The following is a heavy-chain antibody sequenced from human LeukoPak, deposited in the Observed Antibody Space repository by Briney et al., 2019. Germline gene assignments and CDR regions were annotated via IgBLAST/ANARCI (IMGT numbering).Heavy chain of an antibody. V-gene: IGHV4-30-4*01. CDR2: IYYSGST. CDR1: GGSISSGDYY. CDR3: ARGGLPYYFDY. Sequence: SETLSLTCTVSGGSISSGDYYWSWLRQPPGKGLEWIGYIYYSGSTYYNPSLKSRVTISVDTSKNQFSLKLSSVTAADTAVYYCARGGLPYYFDYWGQGTLVTVSS. J-gene: IGHJ4*02.